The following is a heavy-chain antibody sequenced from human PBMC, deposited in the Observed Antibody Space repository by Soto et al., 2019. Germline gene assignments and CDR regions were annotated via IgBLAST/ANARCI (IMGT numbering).Heavy chain of an antibody. V-gene: IGHV3-21*01. CDR3: ARDGPEQLGGGFDY. D-gene: IGHD6-6*01. Sequence: EVQLVESGGGLVKPGGSLRLSCAASGFTFSSYSMNWVRQAPGKGLEWVSSISSSSSYIYYADSVKGRFTISRDNAKNSLDLQMNSLRAEDTAVYYCARDGPEQLGGGFDYWGQGTLVTVSS. J-gene: IGHJ4*02. CDR1: GFTFSSYS. CDR2: ISSSSSYI.